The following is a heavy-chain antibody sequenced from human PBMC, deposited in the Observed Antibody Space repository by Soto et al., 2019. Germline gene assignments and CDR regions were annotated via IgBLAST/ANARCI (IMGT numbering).Heavy chain of an antibody. J-gene: IGHJ6*03. CDR2: IRSKGNNYAT. Sequence: GGSLRLSCAASGFTFSGCAMHWVRQASGKGLEWVGRIRSKGNNYATAYGASLKGRFTISRDDSKNTAYLQMNSLNTEDTAVYYCSRQASDFWSGKPQYYMDVWGKGPTVTVSS. CDR3: SRQASDFWSGKPQYYMDV. V-gene: IGHV3-73*01. D-gene: IGHD3-3*01. CDR1: GFTFSGCA.